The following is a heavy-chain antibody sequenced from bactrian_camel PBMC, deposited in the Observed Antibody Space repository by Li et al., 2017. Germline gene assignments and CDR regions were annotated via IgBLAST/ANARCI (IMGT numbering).Heavy chain of an antibody. CDR3: AVDFGRRGILCTVGSYNADEDAGT. CDR2: IGYFGNT. D-gene: IGHD2*01. Sequence: HVQLVESGGGLVQPGGSLNLSYAASGDIASSNCMGWFRQEVGKQREGVASIGYFGNTRYAGSVKGRFTISSDHARYTVYLQMNNLKPEDTAMYHCAVDFGRRGILCTVGSYNADEDAGTWGQGTQVTVS. J-gene: IGHJ6*01. CDR1: GDIASSNC. V-gene: IGHV3S53*01.